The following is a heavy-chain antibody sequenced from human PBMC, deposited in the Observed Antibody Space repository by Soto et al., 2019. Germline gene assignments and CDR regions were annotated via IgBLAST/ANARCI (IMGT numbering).Heavy chain of an antibody. D-gene: IGHD2-2*01. Sequence: GASVKVSCKASGYTFTSYYMHWVRQAPGQGLEWMGIINPSGGSTSYAQKFQGRVTMTRDTSTSTVYMELSSLRSEDTAVYYCARSEFVVVPAAISPDYWGQGTLVTVSS. J-gene: IGHJ4*02. V-gene: IGHV1-46*01. CDR3: ARSEFVVVPAAISPDY. CDR1: GYTFTSYY. CDR2: INPSGGST.